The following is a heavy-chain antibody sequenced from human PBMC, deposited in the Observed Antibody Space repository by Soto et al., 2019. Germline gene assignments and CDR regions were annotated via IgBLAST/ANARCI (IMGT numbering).Heavy chain of an antibody. Sequence: QVQLVQSGVEVKKPGASVKVSCKASGYTFSGYYMHWVRQAPGQGLEWMGWINPNSGDTSYAQKFQGRVTMTRDTTTTTAYMELRRLKSGDTAVYYCARGHCSSARCYGSDYYYAMDVWGQGTTVTVSS. V-gene: IGHV1-2*02. CDR3: ARGHCSSARCYGSDYYYAMDV. CDR2: INPNSGDT. D-gene: IGHD2-2*01. J-gene: IGHJ6*02. CDR1: GYTFSGYY.